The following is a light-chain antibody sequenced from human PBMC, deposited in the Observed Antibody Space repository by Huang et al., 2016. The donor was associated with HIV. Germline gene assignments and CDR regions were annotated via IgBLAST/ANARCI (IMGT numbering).Light chain of an antibody. J-gene: IGKJ4*01. CDR2: GAS. CDR1: QGISNY. Sequence: VIWMTQSPSLLSASAGDKVTITCRMSQGISNYLAWYQQKPGKAPDLLIHGASTLRSGVPSRFSGSGSGTDFTLTISYLQSEDFAIYYCQQYYSFPLTFGGGTKVEIK. V-gene: IGKV1D-8*01. CDR3: QQYYSFPLT.